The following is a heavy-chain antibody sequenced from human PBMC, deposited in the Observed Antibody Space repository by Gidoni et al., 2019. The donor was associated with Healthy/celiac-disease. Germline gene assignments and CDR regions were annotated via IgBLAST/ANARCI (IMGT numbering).Heavy chain of an antibody. V-gene: IGHV4-61*02. CDR2: IYTSGST. J-gene: IGHJ4*02. D-gene: IGHD5-12*01. CDR3: ARNGATSPH. CDR1: GGSISSGSYY. Sequence: QVQLQESGPGLVKPSQTLSLTCTVPGGSISSGSYYWSWIRQPAGKGLEWIGRIYTSGSTNYNPSLKSRVTISVDTSKNQFSLKLSSVTAADTAVYYCARNGATSPHWGQGTLVTVSS.